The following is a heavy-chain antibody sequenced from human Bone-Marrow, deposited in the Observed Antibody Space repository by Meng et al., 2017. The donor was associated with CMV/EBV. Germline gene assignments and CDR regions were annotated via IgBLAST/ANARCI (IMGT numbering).Heavy chain of an antibody. Sequence: GGSLRLSCAASGFTFSSYAMSWVRQAPGKGLEWVSVIYSGGSSTYYADSVKGRFTISRDNSKNTLYLQMNSLRAEDTAVYYCARDPRAYFDYWGQGTLVTVSS. CDR3: ARDPRAYFDY. CDR1: GFTFSSYA. V-gene: IGHV3-23*03. J-gene: IGHJ4*02. CDR2: IYSGGSST.